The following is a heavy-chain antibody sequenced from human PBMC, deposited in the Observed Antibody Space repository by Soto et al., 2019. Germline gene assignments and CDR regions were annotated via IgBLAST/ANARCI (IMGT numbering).Heavy chain of an antibody. Sequence: PXETLSLTCTVAGCSISSRNWWSWLRQSPTKGLEWIGEIYQSGSTNYNPSLESRVTISVDKSKNQFSLELTSLTAADTAVYYCAKDRLWGSSDRGAPDDFEASGQGTMVTVSS. D-gene: IGHD6-6*01. V-gene: IGHV4-4*02. CDR3: AKDRLWGSSDRGAPDDFEA. CDR1: GCSISSRNW. J-gene: IGHJ3*01. CDR2: IYQSGST.